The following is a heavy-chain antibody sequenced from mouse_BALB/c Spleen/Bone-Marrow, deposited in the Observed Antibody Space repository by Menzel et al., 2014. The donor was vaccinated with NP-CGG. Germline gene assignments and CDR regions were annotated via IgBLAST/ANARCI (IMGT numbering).Heavy chain of an antibody. D-gene: IGHD2-1*01. V-gene: IGHV1-15*01. Sequence: QVQLQQSGAELVRPGASVTLSCKASGYTFTDYEMHWVKQTPVHGLEWIGAIDPETGGTAYNQKFKGKATLTADKSSSTAYMELRSLTSEDSAVYYCTREGYGNSYYFDYWGQGTTLTGSS. CDR1: GYTFTDYE. CDR3: TREGYGNSYYFDY. J-gene: IGHJ2*01. CDR2: IDPETGGT.